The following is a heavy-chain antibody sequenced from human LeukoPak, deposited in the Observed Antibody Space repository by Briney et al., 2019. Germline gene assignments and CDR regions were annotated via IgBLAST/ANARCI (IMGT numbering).Heavy chain of an antibody. V-gene: IGHV4-39*07. CDR3: ARTRGAGYSYGFNYYYYMDV. D-gene: IGHD5-18*01. CDR1: GGSISSSSYF. J-gene: IGHJ6*03. Sequence: SETLSLTCTVSGGSISSSSYFWGWIRQPPGKGLEWIGTIYYSGTTYFNPSLKSQVTISIDTSKNQFSLRLSSVTAADTAVYYCARTRGAGYSYGFNYYYYMDVWGKGTTVTVSS. CDR2: IYYSGTT.